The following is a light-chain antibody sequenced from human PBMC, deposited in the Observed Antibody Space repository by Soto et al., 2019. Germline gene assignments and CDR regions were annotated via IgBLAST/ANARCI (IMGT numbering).Light chain of an antibody. CDR3: CSYAGSSTYV. CDR2: EAS. CDR1: TSNIGSYIL. V-gene: IGLV2-23*01. Sequence: QSVLTQPASVSGSPGQSITISCTGTTSNIGSYILVSWYQQHPGKAPKLLIYEASTRPSGVSNRFSGSKSGNTASLTISGLQAEDEADYYCCSYAGSSTYVFGGGTQVTVL. J-gene: IGLJ2*01.